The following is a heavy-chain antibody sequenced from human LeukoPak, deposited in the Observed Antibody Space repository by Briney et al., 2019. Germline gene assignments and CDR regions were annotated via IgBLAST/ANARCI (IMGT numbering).Heavy chain of an antibody. D-gene: IGHD3-22*01. V-gene: IGHV4-39*01. CDR1: GGSISSSSYY. J-gene: IGHJ4*02. CDR2: IYYSGST. CDR3: ARPPQWYYDSSGYLEVVDY. Sequence: SETLPLTCTVSGGSISSSSYYWGWIRQPPGKGLEWIGSIYYSGSTYYNPSLKSRVTISVDTSKNQFSLKLSSVTAADTAVYYCARPPQWYYDSSGYLEVVDYWGQGTLVTVSS.